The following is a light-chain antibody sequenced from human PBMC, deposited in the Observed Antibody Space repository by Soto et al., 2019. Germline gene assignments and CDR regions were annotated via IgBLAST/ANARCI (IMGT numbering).Light chain of an antibody. V-gene: IGKV3-11*02. Sequence: EIVLTQSPATLSLSPGERATLSCRASQSVSSYLAWYPQKPGQAPRLLIYDASNRGTGIPARFSVSGSGRDFTLIIRSLEPEDFTIYYCQKRSNWPPVTLGGGTKVAI. CDR3: QKRSNWPPVT. CDR2: DAS. CDR1: QSVSSY. J-gene: IGKJ4*01.